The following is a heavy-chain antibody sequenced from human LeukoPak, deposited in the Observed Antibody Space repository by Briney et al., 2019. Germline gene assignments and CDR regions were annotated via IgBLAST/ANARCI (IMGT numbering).Heavy chain of an antibody. CDR2: ICSNSRYI. V-gene: IGHV3-21*01. D-gene: IGHD1-26*01. J-gene: IGHJ4*02. CDR3: AGGPTGGGGPIDY. Sequence: PGGSLRLSCAASGFTFSSYSMNWVRQAPGKGLEWVSSICSNSRYIYYADPVKGRFTISRDNAKNSLYLQMNSLRAEDTAVYYWAGGPTGGGGPIDYWGQGTLVTVSS. CDR1: GFTFSSYS.